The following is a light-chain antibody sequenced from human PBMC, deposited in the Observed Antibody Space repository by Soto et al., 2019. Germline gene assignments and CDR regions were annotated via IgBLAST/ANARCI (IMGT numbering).Light chain of an antibody. CDR3: QTWGTGIHVV. Sequence: QSVLTQSPSASASLGASVKLTCTLSSGHSSYAIAWHQQQPEKGPRYLMKLNSDGSHSKGDGIPDRFSCSSSGAERYLTISSLQSEDEADYYCQTWGTGIHVVFGGGTQLTVL. V-gene: IGLV4-69*01. J-gene: IGLJ2*01. CDR2: LNSDGSH. CDR1: SGHSSYA.